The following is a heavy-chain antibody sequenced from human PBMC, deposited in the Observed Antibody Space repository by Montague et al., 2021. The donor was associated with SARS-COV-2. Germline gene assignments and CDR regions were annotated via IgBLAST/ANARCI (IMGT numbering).Heavy chain of an antibody. CDR2: IYSSGST. Sequence: SETLSLTCTVSGGSMRSYYWSWIRQPAGQGLEWIGRIYSSGSTNYNPPLNSRITMSVDTSRNQFSLKVTSVTAADTAVYYCARDLGAPDCYFDSWGQGTLVTVSS. J-gene: IGHJ4*02. CDR3: ARDLGAPDCYFDS. CDR1: GGSMRSYY. V-gene: IGHV4-4*07. D-gene: IGHD3-16*01.